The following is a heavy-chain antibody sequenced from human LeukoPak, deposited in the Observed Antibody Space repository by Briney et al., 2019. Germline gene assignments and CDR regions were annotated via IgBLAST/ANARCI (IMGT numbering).Heavy chain of an antibody. Sequence: SVKVSCKASGGSFNSYSISGVRQAPGEGLEWMGGIIPIFGTANYAQKSQGRVRRPADASTSTTYLELSSLRSEDTAVYYCASGYYDSSGGNWFDPWGQGTLVTASS. CDR2: IIPIFGTA. D-gene: IGHD3-22*01. V-gene: IGHV1-69*13. CDR1: GGSFNSYS. CDR3: ASGYYDSSGGNWFDP. J-gene: IGHJ5*02.